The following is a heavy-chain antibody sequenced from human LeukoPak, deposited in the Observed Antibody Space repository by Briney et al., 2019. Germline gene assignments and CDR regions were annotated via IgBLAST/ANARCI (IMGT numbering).Heavy chain of an antibody. J-gene: IGHJ6*03. CDR3: ATNFYYYMDV. CDR2: ISQDGGEK. Sequence: QPGGSLRLSCAASGFTFSNAWMSWVRQAPGKGLEWVATISQDGGEKYYVDSVKGRFTISRDNAKNSLYLQMSSLGAEDTAVYYCATNFYYYMDVWGKGTTVTVSS. CDR1: GFTFSNAW. V-gene: IGHV3-7*01.